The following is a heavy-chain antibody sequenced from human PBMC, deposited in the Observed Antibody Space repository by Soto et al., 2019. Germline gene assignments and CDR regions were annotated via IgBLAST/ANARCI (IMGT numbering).Heavy chain of an antibody. V-gene: IGHV3-33*01. Sequence: QVQLVESGGGVVQPGRSLRLSCAASGFTFSSYGMHWVRQAPGKGLEWVAVIWYDGSNKYYADSVKGRFTISRDNSKNTLYLQMNSLRAEDTAVYYCARGGQLVPTNIYYYYGMDVWGQGTTVTVSS. CDR1: GFTFSSYG. CDR3: ARGGQLVPTNIYYYYGMDV. J-gene: IGHJ6*02. CDR2: IWYDGSNK. D-gene: IGHD6-13*01.